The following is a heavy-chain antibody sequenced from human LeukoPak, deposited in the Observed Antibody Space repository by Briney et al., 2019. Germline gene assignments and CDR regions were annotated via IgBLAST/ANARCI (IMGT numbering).Heavy chain of an antibody. D-gene: IGHD5-12*01. Sequence: GGSLRLSCAASGFTFSSYAMTWVRQAPGKGLEWVSGISASGGSTYYADSVKGRFTISRDNSKNTLYLQMNSLRAEDTAAYFCAKCARYSGYDSDFDYWGQGTLVTVSS. J-gene: IGHJ4*02. CDR3: AKCARYSGYDSDFDY. V-gene: IGHV3-23*01. CDR1: GFTFSSYA. CDR2: ISASGGST.